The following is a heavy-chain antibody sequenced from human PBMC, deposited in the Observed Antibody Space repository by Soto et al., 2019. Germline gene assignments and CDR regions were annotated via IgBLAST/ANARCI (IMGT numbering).Heavy chain of an antibody. CDR2: IIHIVGSP. CDR3: ARVLEFRDWHISHLHF. Sequence: QVQLVQSGAEVKKPGSSVKVSCKASGGTFRNYPFSWVRQAPGQGLAWMGGIIHIVGSPNYAQKFQGRVTITADDSTTTVYMELRSLRSADTAVYYCARVLEFRDWHISHLHFWGQGTLVTVSS. CDR1: GGTFRNYP. J-gene: IGHJ4*02. D-gene: IGHD2-21*01. V-gene: IGHV1-69*01.